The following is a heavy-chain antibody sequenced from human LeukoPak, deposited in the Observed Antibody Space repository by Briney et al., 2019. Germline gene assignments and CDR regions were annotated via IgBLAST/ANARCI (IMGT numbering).Heavy chain of an antibody. V-gene: IGHV3-23*01. CDR2: ISGSGGST. J-gene: IGHJ6*03. D-gene: IGHD1-1*01. Sequence: PGGSLRLSCAASGFTFSSYAMSWVRQAPGKGLEWVSAISGSGGSTYYADSVKGRFTISRDNSKNTLYLQMNSLRAEDTAVYYCAKQRGRHYYYYYYMDVWGKGTTVTVSS. CDR3: AKQRGRHYYYYYYMDV. CDR1: GFTFSSYA.